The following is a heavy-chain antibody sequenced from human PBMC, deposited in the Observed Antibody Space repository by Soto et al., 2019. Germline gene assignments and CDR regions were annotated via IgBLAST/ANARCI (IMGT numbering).Heavy chain of an antibody. V-gene: IGHV4-59*01. CDR2: IYYSGST. CDR3: ARDGDGYNY. CDR1: GGSISSSYY. J-gene: IGHJ4*02. D-gene: IGHD5-12*01. Sequence: SETLSLTCTVSGGSISSSYYWSWIRQPPGKGLEWIGYIYYSGSTNYNPSLKSRVTISVDTSKNQFSLKLSSVTAADTAVYYCARDGDGYNYWGQGTLVTV.